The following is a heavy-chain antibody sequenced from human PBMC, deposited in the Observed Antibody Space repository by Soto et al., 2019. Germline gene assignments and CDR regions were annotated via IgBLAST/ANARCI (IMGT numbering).Heavy chain of an antibody. Sequence: PGESLKISCKGSGYSVTSYWIGWVRQMPGKGLEWMGIIYPGDSDTRYSPSFQGQVTISADKSISTAYLQWSSLKASDTAMYYCARQGTGAHSNYGMDVWGQGTTVTVSS. CDR1: GYSVTSYW. D-gene: IGHD1-1*01. V-gene: IGHV5-51*01. CDR2: IYPGDSDT. J-gene: IGHJ6*02. CDR3: ARQGTGAHSNYGMDV.